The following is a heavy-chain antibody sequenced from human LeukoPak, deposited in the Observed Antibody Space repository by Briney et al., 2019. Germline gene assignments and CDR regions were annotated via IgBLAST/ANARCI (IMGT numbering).Heavy chain of an antibody. J-gene: IGHJ6*03. V-gene: IGHV4-39*01. D-gene: IGHD3-10*01. Sequence: SETLSLTCTVSGGSISSTSDYWGWIRQPPGKGLEWIGSIYYSGSTYYNPSLKSRVTISVDTSKNQFSLKLSSVTAADTAVYYCARPLLLWFGETDYMDVWGKGTTVTISS. CDR2: IYYSGST. CDR1: GGSISSTSDY. CDR3: ARPLLLWFGETDYMDV.